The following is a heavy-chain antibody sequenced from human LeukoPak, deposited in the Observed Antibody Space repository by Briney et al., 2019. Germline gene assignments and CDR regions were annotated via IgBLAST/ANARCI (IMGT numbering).Heavy chain of an antibody. J-gene: IGHJ4*02. CDR1: GYTFTNYY. V-gene: IGHV1-46*01. Sequence: GASVKVSCKASGYTFTNYYIHWVRQAPGQGLEWMGIINPSGGNSRYAQKFQGRVTLTRDMSTSTVFMELSSLRSEDTAVYYCEVVGETPVFDDWGQGTLVTVSS. CDR2: INPSGGNS. CDR3: EVVGETPVFDD. D-gene: IGHD1-26*01.